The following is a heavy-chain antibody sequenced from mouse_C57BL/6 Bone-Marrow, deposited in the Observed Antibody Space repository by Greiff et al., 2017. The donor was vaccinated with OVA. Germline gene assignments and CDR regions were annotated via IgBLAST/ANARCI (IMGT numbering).Heavy chain of an antibody. V-gene: IGHV14-2*01. D-gene: IGHD2-4*01. Sequence: EVKLMESGAELVKPGASVKLSCTASGFNIKDYYMHWVKQRTEQGLEWIGRIDPEDGETKYAPQFQGKATITADTSSNTAYLQISSLTSEDTAVYYCARTYYDYEDAMDYWGQGTSVTVSS. CDR1: GFNIKDYY. CDR2: IDPEDGET. J-gene: IGHJ4*01. CDR3: ARTYYDYEDAMDY.